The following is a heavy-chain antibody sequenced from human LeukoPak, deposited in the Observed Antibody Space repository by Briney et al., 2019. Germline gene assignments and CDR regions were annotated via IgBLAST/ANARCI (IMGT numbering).Heavy chain of an antibody. D-gene: IGHD5-24*01. Sequence: PGGSLRLSCAASGFTFSSYSMNWVRQAPGKGLEWVSSISSSSSYIYYADSVKGRFTISRDNAKNSLYLQMNSPRAEDTAAYYCASGRWLQSLGMDVWGQGTTVTVSS. CDR3: ASGRWLQSLGMDV. J-gene: IGHJ6*02. CDR2: ISSSSSYI. CDR1: GFTFSSYS. V-gene: IGHV3-21*01.